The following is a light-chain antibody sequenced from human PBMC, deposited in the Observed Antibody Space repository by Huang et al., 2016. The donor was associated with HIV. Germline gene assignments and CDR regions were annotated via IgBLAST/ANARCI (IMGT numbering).Light chain of an antibody. CDR1: QDIFNY. J-gene: IGKJ1*01. CDR3: LQHKAFHLPT. CDR2: GVS. Sequence: DIQMTQSPSVMSASVGDRVTITCRANQDIFNYLAWFQQKPGKVPKRLIYGVSSLQSGVPSGFSGSGSGTKFTLTISSLQPEDFATYYCLQHKAFHLPTFGQGTQVEV. V-gene: IGKV1-17*03.